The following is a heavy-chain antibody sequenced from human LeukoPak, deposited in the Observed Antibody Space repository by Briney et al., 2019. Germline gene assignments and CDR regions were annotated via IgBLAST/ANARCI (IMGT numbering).Heavy chain of an antibody. D-gene: IGHD2-21*01. CDR2: ISGSGGST. CDR3: AKDLGDPFNYYYYGMDV. J-gene: IGHJ6*02. V-gene: IGHV3-23*01. Sequence: PGGSLRLSCAASGFTFSSYAMSWVRQAPGKGLEWVSAISGSGGSTYYADSVKGRFTISRDNSKNTLYLQMNSLRAEDTAVYYCAKDLGDPFNYYYYGMDVWGQGTTVTVSS. CDR1: GFTFSSYA.